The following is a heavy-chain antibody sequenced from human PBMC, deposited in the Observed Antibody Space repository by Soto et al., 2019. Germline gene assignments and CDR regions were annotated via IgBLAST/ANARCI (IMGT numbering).Heavy chain of an antibody. D-gene: IGHD3-10*01. CDR3: ACAPDVSSSGTMYIDK. Sequence: QVQLQESGPGLVKPSGYLSLTCAVSGDSITSKYSWNWVRQAPTKGLEWIGEIVHTGLTNYNPSLLRRVIISFDTSKNQFSLYVNSVTAAETAVYFCACAPDVSSSGTMYIDKWGQGILVAVFS. J-gene: IGHJ4*02. V-gene: IGHV4-4*02. CDR2: IVHTGLT. CDR1: GDSITSKYS.